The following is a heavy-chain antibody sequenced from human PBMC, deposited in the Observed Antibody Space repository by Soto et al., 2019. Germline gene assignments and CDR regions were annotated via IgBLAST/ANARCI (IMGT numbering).Heavy chain of an antibody. V-gene: IGHV3-7*01. Sequence: GGSLRLSCAASGFTFSSYWMNWVRQAPGKGLEWVGNIRQDGSEKNYVDSVKGRFTISRDNAKNSLYLQMNSLRAEDTAVYYCAREIVVARGASYFDYWGPGTLVTSPQ. D-gene: IGHD2-2*01. J-gene: IGHJ4*02. CDR3: AREIVVARGASYFDY. CDR1: GFTFSSYW. CDR2: IRQDGSEK.